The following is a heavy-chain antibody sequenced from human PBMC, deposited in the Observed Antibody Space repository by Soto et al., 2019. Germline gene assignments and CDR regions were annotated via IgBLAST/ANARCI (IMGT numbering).Heavy chain of an antibody. CDR1: GGSFSGYY. J-gene: IGHJ3*02. V-gene: IGHV4-34*01. Sequence: PSETLSLTCAVYGGSFSGYYWSWIRQPPGKGLEWIGEINHSGSTNYNPSLKSRVTISVDTSKNRFSLKLSSVTAADTAVYYCARVLTIGRYADIWGQGTMVTVSS. CDR3: ARVLTIGRYADI. D-gene: IGHD2-8*01. CDR2: INHSGST.